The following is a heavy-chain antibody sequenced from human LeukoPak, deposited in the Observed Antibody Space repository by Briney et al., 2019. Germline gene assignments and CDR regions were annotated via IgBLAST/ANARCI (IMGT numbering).Heavy chain of an antibody. D-gene: IGHD5-12*01. CDR2: LYTDGST. CDR3: ARDVDPHF. CDR1: GGSISDYY. Sequence: SETLSLTCTVSGGSISDYYWSWIRQPAGKALEWIGRLYTDGSTNYNPSLNSRVTMSLDTSKNQFSLKVTSVTAADTAVYYCARDVDPHFWGQGTLVTVSS. V-gene: IGHV4-4*07. J-gene: IGHJ1*01.